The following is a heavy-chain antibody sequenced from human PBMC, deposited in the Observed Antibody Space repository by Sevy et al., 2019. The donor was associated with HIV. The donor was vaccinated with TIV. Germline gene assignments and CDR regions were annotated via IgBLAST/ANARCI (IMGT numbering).Heavy chain of an antibody. V-gene: IGHV3-23*01. CDR1: GFSFDSYG. D-gene: IGHD3-22*01. J-gene: IGHJ6*03. CDR2: ISGSGTRT. CDR3: AKGGGGHYDPDEIGYYFYYYNMDV. Sequence: GGSPRLSCAVSGFSFDSYGMTWVRQAPGKGLEWVSGISGSGTRTYYADSVKGRFSISRDNSKNRLYLQMNSLRSEDTAINYWAKGGGGHYDPDEIGYYFYYYNMDVWGKGTTVTVSS.